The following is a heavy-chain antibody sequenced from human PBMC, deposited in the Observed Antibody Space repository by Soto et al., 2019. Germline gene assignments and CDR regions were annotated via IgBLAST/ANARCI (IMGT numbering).Heavy chain of an antibody. CDR1: GGSISSSSYY. V-gene: IGHV4-39*01. J-gene: IGHJ5*02. CDR2: IYYSGST. CDR3: ARVLPHPLHHPPPPPWFDP. Sequence: SETLSLTCTVSGGSISSSSYYWGWIRQPPGKGLEWIGSIYYSGSTYYNPSLKSRVTISVDTSKNQFSLKLSSVTAADTAVYYCARVLPHPLHHPPPPPWFDPWGQGTLVTVSS.